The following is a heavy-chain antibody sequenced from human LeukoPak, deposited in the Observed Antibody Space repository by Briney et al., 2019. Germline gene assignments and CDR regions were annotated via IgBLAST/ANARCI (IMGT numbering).Heavy chain of an antibody. V-gene: IGHV3-33*01. Sequence: GRSLRLSRAASGFAFNTYAMHWVRQAPGQGLEWVALIWHDGSHKFYSNSVRGQFTISRDNSKNTVSLQMNNLRPEDTAVYYCAREIFGSGSYPGFWGQGTLVTVSS. CDR3: AREIFGSGSYPGF. J-gene: IGHJ4*02. D-gene: IGHD3-10*01. CDR1: GFAFNTYA. CDR2: IWHDGSHK.